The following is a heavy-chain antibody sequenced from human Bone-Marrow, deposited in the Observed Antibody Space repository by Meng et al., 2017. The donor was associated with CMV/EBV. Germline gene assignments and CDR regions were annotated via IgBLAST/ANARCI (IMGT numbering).Heavy chain of an antibody. CDR1: GFTFSSYA. CDR2: ISSSSSYI. CDR3: ARDGCTSCYSAGAFDI. V-gene: IGHV3-21*01. Sequence: GGSLRLSCAASGFTFSSYAMHWVRQAPGKGLEWVSSISSSSSYIYYADSVKGRFTISRDNAKNSLYLQMNSLRAEDTAVYYCARDGCTSCYSAGAFDIWGQGTMVTVSS. D-gene: IGHD2-2*01. J-gene: IGHJ3*02.